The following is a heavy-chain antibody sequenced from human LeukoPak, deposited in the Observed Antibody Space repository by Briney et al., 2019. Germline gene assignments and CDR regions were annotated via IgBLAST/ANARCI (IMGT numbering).Heavy chain of an antibody. CDR1: GYTFTGYS. D-gene: IGHD3-16*02. V-gene: IGHV1-18*01. Sequence: ASVKVSCKASGYTFTGYSVNLVRQAPGQGLECMGWISGFDGKTNYAQKFQGRVTMTTDTSTSTAYMELRSLRSDDTAVYYCARPYDYDWGSYRGGHSFHFWGQGTVVTVSS. CDR3: ARPYDYDWGSYRGGHSFHF. CDR2: ISGFDGKT. J-gene: IGHJ3*01.